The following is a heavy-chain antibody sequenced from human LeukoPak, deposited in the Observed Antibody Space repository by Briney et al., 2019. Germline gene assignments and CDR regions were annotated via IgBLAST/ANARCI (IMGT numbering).Heavy chain of an antibody. V-gene: IGHV3-30*04. CDR2: ISYEDGTNK. CDR1: GFTFRSFV. CDR3: SKERPEEYYSSGSYFDY. D-gene: IGHD3-10*01. J-gene: IGHJ4*02. Sequence: GGSLRLSCAASGFTFRSFVMHWIRQAPVKGLEWVAAISYEDGTNKYYADSVKGRFTISRDNSKYAVYLEMNSLRVEDTAMYYCSKERPEEYYSSGSYFDYWGQGTLVTVSS.